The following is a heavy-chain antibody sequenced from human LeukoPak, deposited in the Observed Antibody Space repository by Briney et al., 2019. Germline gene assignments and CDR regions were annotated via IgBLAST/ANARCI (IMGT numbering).Heavy chain of an antibody. CDR3: AREGIYCVNGVCYLDY. J-gene: IGHJ4*02. D-gene: IGHD2-8*01. CDR2: ISWNGGNT. CDR1: GFKVDDYG. V-gene: IGHV3-20*04. Sequence: GGSLRLSCAASGFKVDDYGMSWVRQARGKGLEWVSGISWNGGNTGYADSVKGRFTISRDNAKNSLFLQVNSLRADDTAFYYCAREGIYCVNGVCYLDYWGQGTLVTVSS.